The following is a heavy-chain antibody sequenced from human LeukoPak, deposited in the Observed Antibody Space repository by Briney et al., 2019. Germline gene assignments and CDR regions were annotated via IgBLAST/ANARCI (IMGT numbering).Heavy chain of an antibody. Sequence: GASVKVSGKASGYTFTSYGISWVRQAPGQGLEWMGWISAYNGNTNYAQKLQGRVTMTTDTSTSTAYMELRSLRSDDTAVYYCARDYDYVWGSYRYRAVRDYWGQGTLVTVSS. CDR3: ARDYDYVWGSYRYRAVRDY. D-gene: IGHD3-16*02. V-gene: IGHV1-18*01. J-gene: IGHJ4*02. CDR1: GYTFTSYG. CDR2: ISAYNGNT.